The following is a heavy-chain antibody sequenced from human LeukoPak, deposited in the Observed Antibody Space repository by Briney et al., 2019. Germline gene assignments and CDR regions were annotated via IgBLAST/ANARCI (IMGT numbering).Heavy chain of an antibody. CDR2: IYHSGST. CDR1: GYSISSGYY. J-gene: IGHJ4*02. D-gene: IGHD1-1*01. V-gene: IGHV4-38-2*02. CDR3: AREAPSGGDYFDY. Sequence: PSETLSLTCAVSGYSISSGYYWGWIRQPPGKGLEWLRSIYHSGSTYYNPSLKSRVTISVDTSKNQFSLKLSSVTAADTAVYYCAREAPSGGDYFDYWGQGTLVTVSS.